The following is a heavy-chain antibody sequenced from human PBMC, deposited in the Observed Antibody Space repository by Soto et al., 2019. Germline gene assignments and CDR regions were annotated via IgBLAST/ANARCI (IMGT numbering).Heavy chain of an antibody. Sequence: ASVKVSCKVSGYTLTELSMHWVRQAPGKGLEWMGGFDPEDGETIYAQKLQGRVTMTEDTSTDTAYMELSSLRSEDTAIYYCASRPPDVDYYGVFDYWGQGALVTVSS. J-gene: IGHJ4*02. CDR2: FDPEDGET. V-gene: IGHV1-24*01. CDR3: ASRPPDVDYYGVFDY. D-gene: IGHD4-17*01. CDR1: GYTLTELS.